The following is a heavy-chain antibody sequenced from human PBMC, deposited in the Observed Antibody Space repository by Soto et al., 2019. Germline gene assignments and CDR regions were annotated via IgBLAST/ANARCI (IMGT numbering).Heavy chain of an antibody. CDR3: ARDRVGTMIVVVHYYYYGMDV. V-gene: IGHV1-18*01. CDR2: ISAYNGNT. Sequence: GASVKVSCKASGYTFTSYGISWVRQAPGQGLEWMGWISAYNGNTNYAQKLQGRVTMTTDTSTGTAYMELRSLRSDDTAVYYCARDRVGTMIVVVHYYYYGMDVWGQGTTVTVSS. J-gene: IGHJ6*02. D-gene: IGHD3-22*01. CDR1: GYTFTSYG.